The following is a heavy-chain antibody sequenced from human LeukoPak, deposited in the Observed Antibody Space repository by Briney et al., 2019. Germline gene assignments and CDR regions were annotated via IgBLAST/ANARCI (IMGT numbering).Heavy chain of an antibody. D-gene: IGHD3-9*01. CDR1: GGSISSSNW. CDR3: ARDLYYDILTGYYTYFDL. CDR2: IYHSGST. V-gene: IGHV4-4*02. J-gene: IGHJ2*01. Sequence: SGTLSLTCAVSGGSISSSNWWSWVRQPPGKGLEWIGEIYHSGSTNYNPSLKSRVTISVDKSKNQFSLELSSVTAADTAVYYCARDLYYDILTGYYTYFDLWGRGTLVTVSS.